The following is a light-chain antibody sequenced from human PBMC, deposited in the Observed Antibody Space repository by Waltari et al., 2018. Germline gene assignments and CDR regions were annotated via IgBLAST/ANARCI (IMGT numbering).Light chain of an antibody. CDR1: SPGMRQ. CDR2: YNT. CDR3: QVWDRSRDHV. J-gene: IGLJ1*01. Sequence: SYVLTQPPSVSVAPGETATITCGGGSPGMRQGNWYQQRAGQAPRLVISYNTVRPSGIPERFSGSTSGTTSTLTISRVEAGDEADYYCQVWDRSRDHVFGAGTKVTVL. V-gene: IGLV3-21*04.